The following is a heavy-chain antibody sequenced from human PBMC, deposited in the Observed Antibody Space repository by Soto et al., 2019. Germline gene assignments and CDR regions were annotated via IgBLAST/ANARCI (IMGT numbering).Heavy chain of an antibody. CDR3: AKDLVVGYYYYYGMDV. V-gene: IGHV3-23*01. CDR1: GFTFSSYA. Sequence: GGSLRLSCAASGFTFSSYAMSWVRQAPGKGLEWVSAISGSGGSTYYADSVKGRFTISRDNSKNTLYLQMNSLRAEDTAVYYCAKDLVVGYYYYYGMDVWGQGTTVTVSS. D-gene: IGHD2-21*01. J-gene: IGHJ6*02. CDR2: ISGSGGST.